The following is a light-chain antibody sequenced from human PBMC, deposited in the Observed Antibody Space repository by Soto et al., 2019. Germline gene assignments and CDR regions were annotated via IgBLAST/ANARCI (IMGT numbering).Light chain of an antibody. CDR3: QQANSFPQYT. CDR1: QGIGNS. V-gene: IGKV1-12*01. J-gene: IGKJ2*01. Sequence: DIQMTQSPPSVSASVGDRVIIACRASQGIGNSFAWYQQKPGKAPKLLIYAASNLQSGVPSRFSGSGSGTDFTLTISSLQPEDFATYYCQQANSFPQYTFGQGTKLELK. CDR2: AAS.